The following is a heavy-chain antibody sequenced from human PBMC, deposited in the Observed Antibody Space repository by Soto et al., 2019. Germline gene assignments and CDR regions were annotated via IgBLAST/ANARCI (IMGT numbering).Heavy chain of an antibody. CDR1: GGSITRGGYY. V-gene: IGHV4-31*03. CDR3: ARDPAP. CDR2: IYNSGTT. J-gene: IGHJ5*02. Sequence: QVQLQESGPGLVKPSETLSLTCTVSGGSITRGGYYWSWIRQHPGKGLEWIGYIYNSGTTYYNLSLKSRVTISVDTSKNQFSMKLTSVTAADTAVYYVARDPAPWGQGTLVTVSS.